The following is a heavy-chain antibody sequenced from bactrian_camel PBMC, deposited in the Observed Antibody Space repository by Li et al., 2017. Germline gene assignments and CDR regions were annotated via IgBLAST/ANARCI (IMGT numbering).Heavy chain of an antibody. J-gene: IGHJ4*01. D-gene: IGHD5*01. Sequence: VQLVESGGGLVQPGGSLRLSCAASGFTFSDYGMTWVRQAPGKAREGVGNVDIGGNTNYADSVKGRFTVSKDSATNTLYLQMNSLKSEDTAKYYCAADRFPNFNLARWVEDRRKGNSFGPGNQGTV. CDR2: VDIGGNT. CDR1: GFTFSDYG. V-gene: IGHV3S67*01.